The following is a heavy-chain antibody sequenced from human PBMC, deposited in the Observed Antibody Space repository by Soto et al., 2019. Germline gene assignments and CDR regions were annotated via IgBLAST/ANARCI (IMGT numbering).Heavy chain of an antibody. V-gene: IGHV1-69*13. CDR1: GGTFSSYA. J-gene: IGHJ6*02. CDR3: ARGGQGGIYYYYGMDV. Sequence: SVKVSCKASGGTFSSYAISWVRQAPGQGLEWMGGIIPIFGTANYAQKFQGRVTITADESTSTAYMELSSLRSEDTAVYYCARGGQGGIYYYYGMDVWGQGTTVTVSS. CDR2: IIPIFGTA. D-gene: IGHD1-1*01.